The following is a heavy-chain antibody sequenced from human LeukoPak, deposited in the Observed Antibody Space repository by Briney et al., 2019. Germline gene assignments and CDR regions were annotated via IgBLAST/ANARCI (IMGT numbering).Heavy chain of an antibody. J-gene: IGHJ5*02. CDR2: ISYDGSNK. V-gene: IGHV3-30*04. CDR3: ARGADGVSSNSRGWFDP. D-gene: IGHD2-15*01. Sequence: GGSLRLSCAVSGFTFSNYAMRWVRQAPGKGLEWMSVISYDGSNKFFAESVKGRFTISRDNARNSLYLQMNTLRAEDTAVYSCARGADGVSSNSRGWFDPWGQGTLVTVSS. CDR1: GFTFSNYA.